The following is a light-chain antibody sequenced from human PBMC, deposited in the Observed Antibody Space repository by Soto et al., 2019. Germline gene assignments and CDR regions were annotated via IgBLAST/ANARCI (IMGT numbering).Light chain of an antibody. J-gene: IGKJ4*01. V-gene: IGKV1-12*01. CDR3: QQNHTRPLT. CDR2: TGS. CDR1: QSISSW. Sequence: DIQMTQSPSSVSASVGDTVALTCRASQSISSWLAWYQQRPGEAPELLIYTGSILQVGVPSRFSGSGSGTDIILTIDSLQPEDFATYYCQQNHTRPLTLGGGTKVEIK.